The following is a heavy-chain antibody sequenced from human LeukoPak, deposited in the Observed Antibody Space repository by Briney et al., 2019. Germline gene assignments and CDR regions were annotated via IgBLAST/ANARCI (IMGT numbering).Heavy chain of an antibody. J-gene: IGHJ4*02. D-gene: IGHD3-3*01. CDR1: GYIFSNYV. CDR2: IKTGNGNT. V-gene: IGHV1-3*03. CDR3: ARGVGDYDEVSGSFIDY. Sequence: ASVKDSCKASGYIFSNYVMHWVRQAPGQRLEWLGWIKTGNGNTRYSQQFQDRVTMTGDTSATTAYMELSSLRSENMAIYYCARGVGDYDEVSGSFIDYWGQGTLVTVSS.